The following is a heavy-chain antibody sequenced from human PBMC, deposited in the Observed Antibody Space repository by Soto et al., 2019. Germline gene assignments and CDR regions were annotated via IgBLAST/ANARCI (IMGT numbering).Heavy chain of an antibody. J-gene: IGHJ4*02. CDR2: IYFDGITT. Sequence: PWGSLRLFCTASGFTFNTHWMHWVRQAPGKGLVWVSRIYFDGITTNYADSVKGRLTVSRDNAKNTVYLHVNTLRDEDTAVYYCARGGAMGVDYWGQGTLVTVSS. CDR1: GFTFNTHW. CDR3: ARGGAMGVDY. D-gene: IGHD1-26*01. V-gene: IGHV3-74*01.